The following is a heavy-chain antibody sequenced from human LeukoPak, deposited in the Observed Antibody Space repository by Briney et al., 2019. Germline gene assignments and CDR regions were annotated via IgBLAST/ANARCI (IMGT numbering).Heavy chain of an antibody. D-gene: IGHD3-22*01. V-gene: IGHV1-69*13. CDR3: AREGHYYDSSGYYYGY. CDR1: GGTFISYA. Sequence: SVKVSCKASGGTFISYAISWVRQAPGQGLEWMGGIIPIFGTANYAQKFQGRVTITADESTSTAYMELSSLRSEDTAVYYCAREGHYYDSSGYYYGYWGQGTLVTVSS. CDR2: IIPIFGTA. J-gene: IGHJ4*02.